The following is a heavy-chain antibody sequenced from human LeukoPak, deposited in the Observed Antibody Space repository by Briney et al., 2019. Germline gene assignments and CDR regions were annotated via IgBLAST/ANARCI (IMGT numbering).Heavy chain of an antibody. CDR1: GFTFDDYA. J-gene: IGHJ4*02. Sequence: QPGGSLRLSCAASGFTFDDYAMHWVRQAPGKGLEWVSGISWNSGSIGYADSVKGRFTISRDNAKNSLYLQMNSLRAEDTALYYCTTRGGSFSIFDYWGQGTLVTVSS. CDR2: ISWNSGSI. CDR3: TTRGGSFSIFDY. V-gene: IGHV3-9*01. D-gene: IGHD1-26*01.